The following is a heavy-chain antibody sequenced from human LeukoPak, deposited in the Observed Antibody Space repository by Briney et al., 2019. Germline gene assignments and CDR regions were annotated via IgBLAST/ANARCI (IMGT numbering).Heavy chain of an antibody. CDR2: ISAYNGNT. Sequence: ASVKVSCKASGYTFTTYGINWVRQAPGQGLEWMGWISAYNGNTNYAQKLQGRVTMTTDTSTSTAYMELKSLRSDDTAVYYCARVNSFRLDNWFDPWGQGTLVTVSS. J-gene: IGHJ5*02. D-gene: IGHD5-18*01. CDR1: GYTFTTYG. CDR3: ARVNSFRLDNWFDP. V-gene: IGHV1-18*01.